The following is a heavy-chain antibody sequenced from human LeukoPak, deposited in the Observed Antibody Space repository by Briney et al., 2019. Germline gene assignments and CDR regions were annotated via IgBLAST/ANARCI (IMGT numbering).Heavy chain of an antibody. CDR2: IYPGDSDT. J-gene: IGHJ5*02. CDR1: GYSFTSYW. D-gene: IGHD6-13*01. V-gene: IGHV5-51*01. Sequence: AGESLKISCKGSGYSFTSYWIGWVRQMPGKGLEWMGIIYPGDSDTRYSPSFQGQVTISADKPISTAYLQWSSLKASDTAMYYCARQVRARYSSSWYAFDPWGQGTLVTVSS. CDR3: ARQVRARYSSSWYAFDP.